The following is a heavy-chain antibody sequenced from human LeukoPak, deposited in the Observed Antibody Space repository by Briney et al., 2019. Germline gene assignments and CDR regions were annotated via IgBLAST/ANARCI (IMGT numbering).Heavy chain of an antibody. D-gene: IGHD6-19*01. CDR3: AIHRFPGYSSSRYESPRERHWFFDL. Sequence: PSETLSLTCTVSGGSISSYYWSWIRQPPGKGLEWIGYIYYRGSTNYNPSLKSRVTISVDTSKNQFSLKLSSVTAADTAVYSCAIHRFPGYSSSRYESPRERHWFFDLWGRGTLVTVSS. J-gene: IGHJ2*01. CDR1: GGSISSYY. V-gene: IGHV4-59*08. CDR2: IYYRGST.